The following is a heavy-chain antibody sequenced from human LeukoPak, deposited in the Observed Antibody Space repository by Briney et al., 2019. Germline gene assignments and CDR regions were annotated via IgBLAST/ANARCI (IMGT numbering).Heavy chain of an antibody. V-gene: IGHV3-30*04. Sequence: GGSLRLSCVASGFTFTGHSMHWVGQAPGKGLEWVAVVADDEKTIFYADSLKGRFTVSRDNSKNTVYLQMNSLRDEDTAVYYCAREKQSGGTPFDYWGQGSLVTVSS. CDR1: GFTFTGHS. CDR2: VADDEKTI. D-gene: IGHD1-26*01. J-gene: IGHJ4*02. CDR3: AREKQSGGTPFDY.